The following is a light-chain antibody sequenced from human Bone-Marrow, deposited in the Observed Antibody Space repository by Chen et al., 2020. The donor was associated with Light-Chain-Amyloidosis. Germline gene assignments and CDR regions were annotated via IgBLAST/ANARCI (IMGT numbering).Light chain of an antibody. CDR2: EVT. CDR1: SSDVGGDNH. J-gene: IGLJ1*01. CDR3: SSYTSTNTLV. V-gene: IGLV2-14*01. Sequence: QSALTPPASVSGSPGQSITIPCTGTSSDVGGDNHVSWYQQHPDKAPKLMIYEVTNRPSWVPDRCSGSKSDNTASLTISGLQTEDEADYFCSSYTSTNTLVFGSGTRVTVL.